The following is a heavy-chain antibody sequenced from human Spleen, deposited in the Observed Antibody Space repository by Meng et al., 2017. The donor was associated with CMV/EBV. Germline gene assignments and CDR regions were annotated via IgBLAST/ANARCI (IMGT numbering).Heavy chain of an antibody. CDR1: GYSFTSYD. Sequence: ASVKVSCKASGYSFTSYDMNWVRQATGQGLEWMGWMNPNSGNTGYAQKFQGRVTMTRNTSISTAYMDLNSLRSEDTAVYYCARGRGYNWNYVYWGQGTLVTVSS. J-gene: IGHJ4*02. CDR3: ARGRGYNWNYVY. V-gene: IGHV1-8*01. CDR2: MNPNSGNT. D-gene: IGHD1-7*01.